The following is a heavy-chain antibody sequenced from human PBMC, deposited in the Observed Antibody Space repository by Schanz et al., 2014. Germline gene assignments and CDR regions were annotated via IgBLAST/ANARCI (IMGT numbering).Heavy chain of an antibody. D-gene: IGHD6-19*01. J-gene: IGHJ4*02. CDR2: IKQDGSEK. CDR3: AKPSYRSGWCFSD. CDR1: GFTFSTYW. V-gene: IGHV3-7*01. Sequence: EVQLVESGGGLVQFGGSLRLSCVASGFTFSTYWMSWVHQAPGKGLEWVANIKQDGSEKKYVDSVKGRFTISRDNXXNSLYLQMNSLXXXXXXVYYCAKPSYRSGWCFSDWGQGTLLPVSS.